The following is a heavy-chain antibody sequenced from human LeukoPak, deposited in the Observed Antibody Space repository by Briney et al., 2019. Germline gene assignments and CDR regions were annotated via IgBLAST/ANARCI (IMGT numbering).Heavy chain of an antibody. CDR3: ARDNSVGDNAWWFDP. D-gene: IGHD1-26*01. CDR1: GYTFTSYG. V-gene: IGHV1-46*01. J-gene: IGHJ5*02. CDR2: INPAGGST. Sequence: ASVKVSCKASGYTFTSYGISWVRQAPGQGLEWMGLINPAGGSTGYAQKFQGRVTMTRDMSTSTDYMELSSLRSEDTAIYYCARDNSVGDNAWWFDPWGQGTLVTVSS.